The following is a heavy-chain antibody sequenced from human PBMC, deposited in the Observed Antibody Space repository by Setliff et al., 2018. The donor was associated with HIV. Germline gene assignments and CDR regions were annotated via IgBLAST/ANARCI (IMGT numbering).Heavy chain of an antibody. D-gene: IGHD3-10*01. J-gene: IGHJ3*02. CDR2: IISILEIT. CDR3: AGPRGDEAFDI. CDR1: GGTSSTHA. V-gene: IGHV1-69*10. Sequence: SVKVSCKASGGTSSTHAMNWVRQAPGQGLEWMGQIISILEITDYAQKFQGRLTITADEPTNTIYMELSGLRSEDTAVYYCAGPRGDEAFDIWGQGTMVHRLL.